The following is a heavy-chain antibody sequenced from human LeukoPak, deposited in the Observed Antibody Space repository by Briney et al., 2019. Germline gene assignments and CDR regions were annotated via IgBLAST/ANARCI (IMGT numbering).Heavy chain of an antibody. V-gene: IGHV3-48*03. CDR1: GFTFSSYE. D-gene: IGHD2-2*01. J-gene: IGHJ3*02. Sequence: PGGSLRLSCAASGFTFSSYEMNWVRQAPGKGLEWVSYISSSGSTIYYADSVKGRFTISRDNAKNSLYLQMNSLRAEDTALYYCAKGSSTSCYQAFDIWGQGTMVTVSS. CDR2: ISSSGSTI. CDR3: AKGSSTSCYQAFDI.